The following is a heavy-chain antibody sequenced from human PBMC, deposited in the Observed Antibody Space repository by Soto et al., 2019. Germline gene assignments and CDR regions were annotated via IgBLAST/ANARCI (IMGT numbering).Heavy chain of an antibody. V-gene: IGHV4-38-2*01. CDR1: GYSITNGYF. CDR2: IYHSGRT. CDR3: ARRVVAYTGFDY. Sequence: PSETLSLTCDVSGYSITNGYFWAWIRQPPGKGLEWIGSIYHSGRTYYNPSLKSRLTISVDTPKNQFSLKLSSVTAADTAMYYCARRVVAYTGFDYWGQGTMVTVYS. J-gene: IGHJ4*02. D-gene: IGHD2-21*01.